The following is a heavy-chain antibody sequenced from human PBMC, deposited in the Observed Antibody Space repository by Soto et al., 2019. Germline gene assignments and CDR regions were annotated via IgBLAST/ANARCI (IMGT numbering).Heavy chain of an antibody. D-gene: IGHD6-19*01. V-gene: IGHV1-3*01. CDR2: INAGNGNT. CDR3: SRDPRDIAVAGNIDWFDP. Sequence: ASVKVSCKASGYTFTSYAMHWVRQAPGQRLEWMGWINAGNGNTKYSQKFQGRVTMTTDTSTSTAYMELRSLRSDDTAVYYCSRDPRDIAVAGNIDWFDPWGQGTLVTVSS. CDR1: GYTFTSYA. J-gene: IGHJ5*02.